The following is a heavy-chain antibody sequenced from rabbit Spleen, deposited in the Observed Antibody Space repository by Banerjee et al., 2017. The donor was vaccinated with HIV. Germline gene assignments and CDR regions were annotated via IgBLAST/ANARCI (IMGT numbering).Heavy chain of an antibody. V-gene: IGHV1S40*01. Sequence: HSLEESGGDLVKPGASLTLTCTASGVSFSISSYMCWVRQAPGKGLEWIACIYAGGRGTTYYANWAKGRFTISKTSSTTVTLQMTSLTAADTATYFCARDTGTSFSSIGMDLWGPGTLVTVS. CDR2: IYAGGRGTT. J-gene: IGHJ6*01. CDR3: ARDTGTSFSSIGMDL. CDR1: GVSFSISSY. D-gene: IGHD8-1*01.